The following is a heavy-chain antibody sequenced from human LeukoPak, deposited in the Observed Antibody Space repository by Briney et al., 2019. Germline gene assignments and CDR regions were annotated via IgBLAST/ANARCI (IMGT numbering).Heavy chain of an antibody. CDR1: GFTFGDYA. CDR2: IRSKAYGGTT. CDR3: TRFLITMIVLIEPFDY. Sequence: PGRSLRLSCTASGFTFGDYAMSWFRQAPGKGLEWVGFIRSKAYGGTTEYAASVKGRFTISRDDSKSIAYLQMNSLKTEDTAVYYCTRFLITMIVLIEPFDYWGQGTLVTVSS. D-gene: IGHD3-22*01. V-gene: IGHV3-49*03. J-gene: IGHJ4*02.